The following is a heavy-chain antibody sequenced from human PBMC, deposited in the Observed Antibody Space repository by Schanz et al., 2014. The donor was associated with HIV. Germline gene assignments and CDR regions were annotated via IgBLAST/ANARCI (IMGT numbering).Heavy chain of an antibody. Sequence: QVQLVQSGAELKKPGASVKVSCKASGYTFTDYYIHWVRQAPGQGLEWMGWIYPNSGGTDYAQKFQGRVTMTRDTSLTTAYMELSRLRSDDTALYYCAKGDDSSTSYSNYFDFWGQGALVTVSS. V-gene: IGHV1-2*02. J-gene: IGHJ4*02. D-gene: IGHD3-22*01. CDR1: GYTFTDYY. CDR2: IYPNSGGT. CDR3: AKGDDSSTSYSNYFDF.